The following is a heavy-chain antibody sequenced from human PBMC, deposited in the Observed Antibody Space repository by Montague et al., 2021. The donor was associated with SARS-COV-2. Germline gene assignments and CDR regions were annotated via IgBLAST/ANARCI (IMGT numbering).Heavy chain of an antibody. CDR3: ARGIDFGLVASRSHYFDT. D-gene: IGHD3-3*01. J-gene: IGHJ4*02. Sequence: SETLSLTCSFSGTTRKNNYYWGWIRQPPGKGLEWVGSLYYSGNAXYSPSLRGRVTISVDTSRSQFSLQLTSVTVADTAVYYCARGIDFGLVASRSHYFDTWGQGTLVSVSS. CDR2: LYYSGNA. CDR1: GTTRKNNYY. V-gene: IGHV4-39*01.